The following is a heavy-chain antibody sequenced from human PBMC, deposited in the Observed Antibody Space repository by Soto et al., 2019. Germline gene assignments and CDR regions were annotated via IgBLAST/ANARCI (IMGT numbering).Heavy chain of an antibody. J-gene: IGHJ4*02. CDR1: GFNFRNYG. V-gene: IGHV3-33*01. CDR2: IWYDGSNK. D-gene: IGHD2-8*01. Sequence: PGVPLRLSWAASGFNFRNYGMRWVRKAPGKGLEWVAVIWYDGSNKYYADSVKGRFTISRDNSKNTLYLQMNSLRAEDTAVYYCARDCTNGVCSIFDYWGQGTLVTVSS. CDR3: ARDCTNGVCSIFDY.